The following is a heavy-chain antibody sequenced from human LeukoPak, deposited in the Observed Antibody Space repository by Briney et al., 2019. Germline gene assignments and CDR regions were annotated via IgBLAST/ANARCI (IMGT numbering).Heavy chain of an antibody. V-gene: IGHV1-8*02. D-gene: IGHD3-9*01. J-gene: IGHJ4*02. Sequence: ASVKVSCKASGGTFSSYAISWVRQAPGQGLEWMGWMNPNSGNTGYAQKFQGRVTMTRNTSISTAYMELSSLRSEDTAVYYCARWSYDILTGYYVLDYWGQGTLVTVSS. CDR3: ARWSYDILTGYYVLDY. CDR1: GGTFSSYA. CDR2: MNPNSGNT.